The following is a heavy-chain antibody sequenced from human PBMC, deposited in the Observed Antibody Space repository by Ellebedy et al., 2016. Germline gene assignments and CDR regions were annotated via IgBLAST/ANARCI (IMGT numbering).Heavy chain of an antibody. D-gene: IGHD6-13*01. CDR2: IYHSGST. Sequence: SETLSLXXTVSGYSISSGYYWGWTRQPPGKGLEWIGSIYHSGSTYYNPSLKSRVTISVDTSKNQFSLKLSSVTAADTAVYYCAKRRIAAAGIFDYWGQGTLVTVSS. CDR3: AKRRIAAAGIFDY. V-gene: IGHV4-38-2*02. CDR1: GYSISSGYY. J-gene: IGHJ4*02.